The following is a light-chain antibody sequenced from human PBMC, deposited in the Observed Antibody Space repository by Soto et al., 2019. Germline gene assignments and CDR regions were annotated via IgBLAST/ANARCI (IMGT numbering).Light chain of an antibody. CDR3: QQYNDYLYT. CDR2: DAS. Sequence: DIQMTQSPSTLSGSVGDRVTITCRASQTISSWLAWYQQKPGKAPNLLIYDASRLESGVPSRFSGSGSGTEFTLSISSLQPDDFATYYCQQYNDYLYTFGQGTKLEIK. J-gene: IGKJ2*01. V-gene: IGKV1-5*01. CDR1: QTISSW.